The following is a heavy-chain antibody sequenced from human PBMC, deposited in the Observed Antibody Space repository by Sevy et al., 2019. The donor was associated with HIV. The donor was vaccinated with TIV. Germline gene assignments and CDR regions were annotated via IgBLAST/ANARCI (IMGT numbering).Heavy chain of an antibody. D-gene: IGHD2-2*01. J-gene: IGHJ4*02. CDR3: TKAPDPSCKSTRCYYLDY. CDR1: GFTFSDYA. CDR2: TSARDSST. Sequence: GGSLRLSCVASGFTFSDYAVSWVRQAPGKGLEWVAVTSARDSSTYHATSVRGRFTISRDNSKNTLYLQMNSLRAEDTAVYYCTKAPDPSCKSTRCYYLDYWGQGALVTVSS. V-gene: IGHV3-23*01.